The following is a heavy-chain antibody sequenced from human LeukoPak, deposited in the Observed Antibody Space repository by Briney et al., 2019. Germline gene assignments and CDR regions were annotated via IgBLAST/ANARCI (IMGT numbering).Heavy chain of an antibody. D-gene: IGHD2-15*01. V-gene: IGHV3-23*01. CDR1: GFTFSSYG. CDR2: ISGSGGST. Sequence: GGTLRLSCAASGFTFSSYGMSWVRQAPGKGLEWVSAISGSGGSTYYADSVKGRFTISRDNSKNTLYLQVNSLRAEDTAVYYCAKTVVGHFDYWGQGTLVTVSS. CDR3: AKTVVGHFDY. J-gene: IGHJ4*02.